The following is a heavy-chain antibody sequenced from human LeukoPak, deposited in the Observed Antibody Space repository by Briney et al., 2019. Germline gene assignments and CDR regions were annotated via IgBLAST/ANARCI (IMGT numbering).Heavy chain of an antibody. CDR2: IYYSGST. Sequence: SETLSLTCTVSGGSISSYYWSWIRQPPGKGLEWIGYIYYSGSTNYNPSLKSRVTISLDTSKNQFSLKPSSVTAADTAVYYCARHYGYSYPFDYWGQGTLVTVSS. CDR3: ARHYGYSYPFDY. D-gene: IGHD5-18*01. CDR1: GGSISSYY. J-gene: IGHJ4*02. V-gene: IGHV4-59*08.